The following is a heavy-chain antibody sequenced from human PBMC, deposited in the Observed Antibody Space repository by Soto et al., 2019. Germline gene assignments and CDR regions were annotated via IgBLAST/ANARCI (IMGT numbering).Heavy chain of an antibody. CDR1: GGSISSSNW. CDR3: ARLSTGYSYASFDY. Sequence: SETLSLTCAVSGGSISSSNWWSWVRQPPGKGLEWIGEIYHSGSTNYNPSLKSRVTISVDKSKNQFSLKLSSVTAADTAVYYCARLSTGYSYASFDYWGQGTLVTVYS. CDR2: IYHSGST. J-gene: IGHJ4*02. D-gene: IGHD5-18*01. V-gene: IGHV4-4*02.